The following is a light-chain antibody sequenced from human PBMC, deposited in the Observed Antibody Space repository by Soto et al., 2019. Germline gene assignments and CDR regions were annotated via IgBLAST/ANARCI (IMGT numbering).Light chain of an antibody. V-gene: IGLV4-69*01. CDR3: QTWGTATVV. CDR2: VNSDGSH. J-gene: IGLJ2*01. CDR1: SGHSSFA. Sequence: QSVLTQSPSASASLGASVKLTCTLSSGHSSFAIAWHQQQPEKGPRYLMKVNSDGSHINGDEIPDRFSGSSSGAERYLTISSLQSEDEADYYCQTWGTATVVFGGGTQLTVL.